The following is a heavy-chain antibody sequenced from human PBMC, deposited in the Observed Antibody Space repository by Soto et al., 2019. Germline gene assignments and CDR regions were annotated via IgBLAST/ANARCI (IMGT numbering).Heavy chain of an antibody. J-gene: IGHJ5*02. V-gene: IGHV5-51*01. CDR2: IYPSDSDT. D-gene: IGHD6-19*01. CDR1: GYHFTNYW. Sequence: GESLKISCKGSGYHFTNYWIGWVRQMPGKGLEWMGFIYPSDSDTRYSPSFQGQVTISADKSISTAYLQWSSLKASDTAMYYCTKPRSSLQWPPFDPWGHGTQVTVSS. CDR3: TKPRSSLQWPPFDP.